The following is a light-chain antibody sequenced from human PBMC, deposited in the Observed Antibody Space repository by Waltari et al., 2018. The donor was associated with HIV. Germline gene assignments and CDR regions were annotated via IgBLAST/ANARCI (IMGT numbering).Light chain of an antibody. J-gene: IGLJ1*01. V-gene: IGLV1-44*01. Sequence: QSVLTQPPSASGTPGQRVTISCSGSNSTIGSNTVNWYQQVPGMAPKLVIYGNNQRPPGVSDRFSGSKSGTSASLAISGLQSEDEADYYCAAWDDSLNGQGVFGTGTRVTVL. CDR3: AAWDDSLNGQGV. CDR1: NSTIGSNT. CDR2: GNN.